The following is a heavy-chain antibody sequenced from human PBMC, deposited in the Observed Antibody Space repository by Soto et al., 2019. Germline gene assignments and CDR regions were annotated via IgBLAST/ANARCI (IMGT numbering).Heavy chain of an antibody. CDR3: ATSRWLQFYFDY. CDR1: GYTFTSYA. D-gene: IGHD5-12*01. CDR2: INAGNGNT. V-gene: IGHV1-3*01. Sequence: ASVKVSCKASGYTFTSYAMHWLRQAPGQRLEWMGWINAGNGNTKYSQKFQGRVTITRDTSASTAYMELSSLRSEDTAVYYCATSRWLQFYFDYWGQGTLVTVSS. J-gene: IGHJ4*02.